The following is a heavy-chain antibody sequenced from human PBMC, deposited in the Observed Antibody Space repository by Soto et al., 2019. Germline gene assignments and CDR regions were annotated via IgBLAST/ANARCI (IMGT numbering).Heavy chain of an antibody. D-gene: IGHD3-9*01. CDR3: TRATLSHYDILTGYVYYYYMDV. CDR1: GFTFGDYA. Sequence: QPGGSLRLSCTASGFTFGDYAMSWFRRAPGKGLEWVGFIRSKAYGGTTEYAASVKGRFTISRDDSKSIAYLQMNSLKTEDTAVYYCTRATLSHYDILTGYVYYYYMDVWGKGTTVTVSS. CDR2: IRSKAYGGTT. J-gene: IGHJ6*03. V-gene: IGHV3-49*03.